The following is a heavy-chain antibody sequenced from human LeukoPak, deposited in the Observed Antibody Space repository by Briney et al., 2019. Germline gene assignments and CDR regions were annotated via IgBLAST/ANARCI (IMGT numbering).Heavy chain of an antibody. CDR3: AELGITMIGGV. CDR2: ISSSGSTI. V-gene: IGHV3-48*03. J-gene: IGHJ6*04. CDR1: GFTFTTHG. D-gene: IGHD3-10*02. Sequence: GGSLRLSCAASGFTFTTHGMNWVRQAPGKGLEWVSYISSSGSTIYYADSVKGRFTISRDNAKNSLYLQMNSLRAEDTAVYYCAELGITMIGGVWGKGTTVTISS.